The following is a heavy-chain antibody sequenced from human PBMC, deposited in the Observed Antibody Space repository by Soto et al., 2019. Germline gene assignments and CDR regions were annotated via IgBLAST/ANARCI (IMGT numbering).Heavy chain of an antibody. CDR1: GGSISSSNW. CDR3: ARGHGPSARNLHDILPGYLHWFDP. D-gene: IGHD3-9*01. J-gene: IGHJ5*02. CDR2: IYHSGST. Sequence: LSGTCAVSGGSISSSNWWSWVRQPPGKGLEWIGEIYHSGSTNYNPSLRSRVTISVDKSKNQFSLKLSSVTAPDTAVYYCARGHGPSARNLHDILPGYLHWFDPWGQGTLVTVSS. V-gene: IGHV4-4*02.